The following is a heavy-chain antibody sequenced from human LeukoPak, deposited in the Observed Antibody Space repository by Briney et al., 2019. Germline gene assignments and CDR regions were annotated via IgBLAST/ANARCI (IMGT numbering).Heavy chain of an antibody. V-gene: IGHV3-23*01. CDR3: AKRGVVIRVILVGFHKEAYYFDS. CDR2: ICGSGGVT. CDR1: GITLSNYG. D-gene: IGHD3-22*01. Sequence: GGSLRLSCAVSGITLSNYGMSWVRQAPGKGVEWGAGICGSGGVTNYADSVKCRFTISRDNPKNTLYLQMNSLRVEDTAVYFCAKRGVVIRVILVGFHKEAYYFDSWGQGALVTVSS. J-gene: IGHJ4*02.